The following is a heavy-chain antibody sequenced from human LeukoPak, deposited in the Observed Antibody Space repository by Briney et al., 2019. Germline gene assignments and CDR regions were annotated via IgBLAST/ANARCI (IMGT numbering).Heavy chain of an antibody. D-gene: IGHD5-12*01. J-gene: IGHJ4*02. CDR3: AREEGLRSGYVDY. V-gene: IGHV4-4*02. CDR2: VYHSGST. Sequence: PAGSPGLSWAASGCPFSSNNMRGFGRPPPKGRGGGIGEVYHSGSTNYYPSLKSRVTISVDQSKNQFSLKLSSVTAADTAVYYCAREEGLRSGYVDYWGQGTLVTVSS. CDR1: GCPFSSNNM.